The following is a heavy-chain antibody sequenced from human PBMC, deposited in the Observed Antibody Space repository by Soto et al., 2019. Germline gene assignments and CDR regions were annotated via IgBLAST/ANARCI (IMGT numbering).Heavy chain of an antibody. CDR3: ARMHRQFLEWSYRSYYYYMDV. V-gene: IGHV4-4*02. Sequence: SETLSLTCAVSSGSISSSNWWSWVRQPPGKGLEWIGEIYHSESTNYNPSLKSRVTISVDKSKNQFSLKLSSVTAADTAVYYCARMHRQFLEWSYRSYYYYMDVWGKGTTVTVSS. D-gene: IGHD3-3*01. CDR1: SGSISSSNW. CDR2: IYHSEST. J-gene: IGHJ6*03.